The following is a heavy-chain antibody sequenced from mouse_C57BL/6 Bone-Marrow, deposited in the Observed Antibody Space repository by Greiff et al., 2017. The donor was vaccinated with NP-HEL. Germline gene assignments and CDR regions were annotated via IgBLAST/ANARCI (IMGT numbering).Heavy chain of an antibody. CDR2: IYPGSGST. CDR1: GYTFTSYW. D-gene: IGHD1-1*01. J-gene: IGHJ2*01. CDR3: ARPFYYYYGSSPYY. V-gene: IGHV1-55*01. Sequence: VQLQQPGAELVKPGASVKMSCKASGYTFTSYWITWVKQRPGQGLEWIGDIYPGSGSTNYNEKFKSKATLTVDTSSSTAYMQLSSLTSEDSAVYCCARPFYYYYGSSPYYWGQGTTLTVSS.